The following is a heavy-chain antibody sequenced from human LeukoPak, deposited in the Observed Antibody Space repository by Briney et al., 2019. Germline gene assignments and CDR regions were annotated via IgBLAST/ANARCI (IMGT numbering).Heavy chain of an antibody. CDR2: IYYSGST. CDR1: GGSISSYY. V-gene: IGHV4-59*01. Sequence: SETLSLTCTVSGGSISSYYWSWIRQPPGKGLEWTGYIYYSGSTNYNPSLKSRVTISVDTSKNQFSLKLSSVTAADTAVYYCARESVEGAFDIWGQGTMVIVSS. J-gene: IGHJ3*02. CDR3: ARESVEGAFDI. D-gene: IGHD5-24*01.